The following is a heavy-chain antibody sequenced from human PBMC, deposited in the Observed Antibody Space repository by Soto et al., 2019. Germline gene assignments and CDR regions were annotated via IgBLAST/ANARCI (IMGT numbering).Heavy chain of an antibody. D-gene: IGHD6-6*01. V-gene: IGHV4-59*01. CDR3: AAPTRY. Sequence: PSETLSLTCTVSGGSISSYYWSWSRQLPGKGLEWIGCLYYSGSTNYNPSLKSRVTISLDTSKNQFSLKLTSVTAADTAVYYCAAPTRYWGQGTLVTVSS. J-gene: IGHJ4*02. CDR1: GGSISSYY. CDR2: LYYSGST.